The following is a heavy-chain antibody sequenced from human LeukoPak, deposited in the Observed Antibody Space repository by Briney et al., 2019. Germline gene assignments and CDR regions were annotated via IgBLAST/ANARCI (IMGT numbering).Heavy chain of an antibody. CDR2: IYYSGDS. D-gene: IGHD6-6*01. Sequence: SETLSLTCTVSGVSISSYYWSWLRQPPRKGLEWIGYIYYSGDSSDNPSLMSRVTISVDTSKNQLSLNLTSVTAADTAVYYCARRARSSDYWGQGTLVTVSS. CDR1: GVSISSYY. V-gene: IGHV4-59*01. J-gene: IGHJ4*02. CDR3: ARRARSSDY.